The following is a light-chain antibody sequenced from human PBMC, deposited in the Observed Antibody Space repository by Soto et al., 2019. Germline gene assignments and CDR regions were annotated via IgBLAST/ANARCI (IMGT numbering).Light chain of an antibody. V-gene: IGLV2-8*01. CDR3: TSYTGDDFTFV. Sequence: QSVLTQPPSSSGSLGQSVTISCTGTSSDIGTYDYVSWYQQHPGRAPKLIIFEVSKRPLGVPDRFSGSKSGNTASLIVSGLQPDDEAEYKFTSYTGDDFTFVFGTETKVTVL. J-gene: IGLJ1*01. CDR2: EVS. CDR1: SSDIGTYDY.